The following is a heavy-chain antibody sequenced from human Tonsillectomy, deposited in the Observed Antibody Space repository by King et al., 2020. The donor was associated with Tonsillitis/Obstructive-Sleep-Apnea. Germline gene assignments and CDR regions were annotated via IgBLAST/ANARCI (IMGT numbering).Heavy chain of an antibody. CDR2: IYYSGST. D-gene: IGHD6-13*01. CDR1: GGSISSYY. V-gene: IGHV4-59*08. CDR3: ARHGYSSSWSHFDY. Sequence: LQLQESGPGLVKPSETLSLTCTVSGGSISSYYWSWIRPPPGKGLEWIGYIYYSGSTNYNPSLKSRVTISVDTSKNQFSLTLSSVTAADTGVYYCARHGYSSSWSHFDYWGQGTLVTVSS. J-gene: IGHJ4*02.